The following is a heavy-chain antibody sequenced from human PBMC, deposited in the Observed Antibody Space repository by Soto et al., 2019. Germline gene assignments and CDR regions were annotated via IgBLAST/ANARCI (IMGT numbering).Heavy chain of an antibody. CDR1: GGTFSSYA. D-gene: IGHD2-21*02. J-gene: IGHJ6*02. V-gene: IGHV1-69*13. CDR3: ARVSGDSSHYYYYYGMDV. Sequence: GASVKVSCKASGGTFSSYAISWVRQAPGQGLEWMGGIIPIFGTANYAQKFQGRVTITADESTSTAYMELSSLRSEDTAVYYCARVSGDSSHYYYYYGMDVWGQGTTVTVSS. CDR2: IIPIFGTA.